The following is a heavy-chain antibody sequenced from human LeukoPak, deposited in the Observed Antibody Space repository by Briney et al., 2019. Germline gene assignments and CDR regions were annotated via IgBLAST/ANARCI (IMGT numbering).Heavy chain of an antibody. V-gene: IGHV3-13*01. CDR3: TRVHGSGSHDC. D-gene: IGHD3-10*01. CDR1: GFTISSYD. Sequence: GGSLRLSCAASGFTISSYDMHWVRQATGKGLEWVSAIGTAGDTYYPDSVKGRFTISRENAKNSLYLQMHSLRAGDTAVYYCTRVHGSGSHDCWGQGTLVTVSS. J-gene: IGHJ4*02. CDR2: IGTAGDT.